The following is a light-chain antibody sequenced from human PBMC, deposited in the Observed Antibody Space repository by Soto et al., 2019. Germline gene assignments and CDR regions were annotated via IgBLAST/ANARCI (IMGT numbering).Light chain of an antibody. CDR1: QSISIY. V-gene: IGKV1-39*01. CDR2: AAS. Sequence: DIQMTQSPSSLSASVGDRVTITCRASQSISIYLNWYQQKPGKAPKLLIYAASSLQSGVPSRFSADGSGTDFTLTISSLQPEDFATYYCQQSSSTPPFTFGPGTKVYIK. J-gene: IGKJ3*01. CDR3: QQSSSTPPFT.